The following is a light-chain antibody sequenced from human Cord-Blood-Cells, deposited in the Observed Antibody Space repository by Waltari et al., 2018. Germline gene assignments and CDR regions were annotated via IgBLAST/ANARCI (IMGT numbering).Light chain of an antibody. CDR1: QSLVHSDGNTY. J-gene: IGKJ3*01. Sequence: DVVMTQSPLSLPVTLGQPASISCRSSQSLVHSDGNTYLNWFPQRPGQSPRRLIYKVSNRDSGVQDRFSGSGSGTDVTVKISRVEAEDVGVYYCMQGTHWPPFTFGPGTKVDIK. CDR3: MQGTHWPPFT. V-gene: IGKV2-30*02. CDR2: KVS.